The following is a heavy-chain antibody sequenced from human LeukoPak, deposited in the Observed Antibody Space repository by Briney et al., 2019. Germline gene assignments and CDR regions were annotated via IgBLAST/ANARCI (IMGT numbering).Heavy chain of an antibody. CDR1: GFDFNSYA. D-gene: IGHD3-3*01. Sequence: GGSLRLSCAASGFDFNSYALHWVRQAPGKGLESVAVISVNGRDKYYANSVKGRFSISRDNSKNTFSLQMNSLRVEDSASYYCATLDWCHKYLVACGSSGYWGQGTLVTVSS. V-gene: IGHV3-30*01. J-gene: IGHJ1*01. CDR2: ISVNGRDK. CDR3: ATLDWCHKYLVACGSSGY.